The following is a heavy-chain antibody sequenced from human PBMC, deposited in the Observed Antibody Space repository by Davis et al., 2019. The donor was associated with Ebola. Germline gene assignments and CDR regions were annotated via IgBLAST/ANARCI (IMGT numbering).Heavy chain of an antibody. Sequence: AASVKVSCKASGGTFSSYAISWVRQAPGQGLEWMGGIIPIFGTANYAQKLQGRVTMTTDTSTSTAYMELRSLRSDDTAVYYCARAWGVVVVAATPNWFDPWGQGTLVTVSS. V-gene: IGHV1-69*05. J-gene: IGHJ5*02. CDR1: GGTFSSYA. D-gene: IGHD2-15*01. CDR3: ARAWGVVVVAATPNWFDP. CDR2: IIPIFGTA.